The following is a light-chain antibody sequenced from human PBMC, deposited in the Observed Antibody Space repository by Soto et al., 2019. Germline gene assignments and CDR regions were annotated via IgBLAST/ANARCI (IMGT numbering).Light chain of an antibody. CDR3: QQYNNYATWT. CDR2: DAS. J-gene: IGKJ1*01. CDR1: QTISRW. Sequence: DIQMTQSPSTLSASVGHSVTITCRASQTISRWLAWYQQKPGKAPKILIYDASSLETGVPSRFSGSGSGTEFTLTISSLQPDDFATYYCQQYNNYATWTFGQGTKVDIK. V-gene: IGKV1-5*01.